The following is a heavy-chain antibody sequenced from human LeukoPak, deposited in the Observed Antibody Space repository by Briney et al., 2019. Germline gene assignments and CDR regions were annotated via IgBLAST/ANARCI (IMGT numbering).Heavy chain of an antibody. Sequence: GGSLRLSCAASGLTFTSYSMSWVRQAPGKGLEWVSGTSDRGDYTYYADSVKGRFTISRDNSKNTLYLQMNSLRAEDTALYFCAKKAQYNGNYPLDYWGQGTLVTVSS. J-gene: IGHJ4*02. D-gene: IGHD1-26*01. CDR3: AKKAQYNGNYPLDY. CDR1: GLTFTSYS. CDR2: TSDRGDYT. V-gene: IGHV3-23*01.